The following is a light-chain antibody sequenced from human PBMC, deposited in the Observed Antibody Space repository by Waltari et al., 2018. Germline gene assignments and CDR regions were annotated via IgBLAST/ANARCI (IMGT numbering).Light chain of an antibody. J-gene: IGLJ2*01. V-gene: IGLV1-51*02. CDR3: ATWDSSLSAGV. CDR1: SSNIGSDY. CDR2: ENN. Sequence: QSVLAQPPSVSAAPGQRVTISCSGSSSNIGSDYVSWYQQFPGTAPKLLIQENNGRPSVIPDRFSGSKSGTSATLDITGLQTGDEAVYYCATWDSSLSAGVFGGGTKLTVL.